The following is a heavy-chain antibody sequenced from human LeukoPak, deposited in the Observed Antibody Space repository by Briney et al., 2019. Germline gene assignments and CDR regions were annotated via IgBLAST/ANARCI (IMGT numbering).Heavy chain of an antibody. CDR1: GFTVSSYW. CDR2: INSDGSST. V-gene: IGHV3-74*01. CDR3: ATGPGHAFDI. J-gene: IGHJ3*02. Sequence: GGSLRLSCAASGFTVSSYWMDWVRQAPGKGRVWVSRINSDGSSTSNADSVRGRFTISRDNAKNTLYLQMDSRRARATAVCYCATGPGHAFDIWGQGTTVTVSS.